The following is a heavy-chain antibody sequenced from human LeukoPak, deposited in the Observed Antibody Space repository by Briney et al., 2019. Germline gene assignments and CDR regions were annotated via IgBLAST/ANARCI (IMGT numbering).Heavy chain of an antibody. J-gene: IGHJ4*02. CDR3: ARRVSSGYYYYFDY. Sequence: SETLSLTCTVSGGSISSYYWSWIRQPPGKGLEWIGYIYYNGSTNYNPSLKSRVTISVDTSKNQFSLKLSSVTAADTAVYYCARRVSSGYYYYFDYWGQGTLVTVSS. D-gene: IGHD3-22*01. V-gene: IGHV4-59*08. CDR1: GGSISSYY. CDR2: IYYNGST.